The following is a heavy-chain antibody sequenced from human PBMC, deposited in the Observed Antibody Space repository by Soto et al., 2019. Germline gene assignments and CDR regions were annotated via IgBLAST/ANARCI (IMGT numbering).Heavy chain of an antibody. V-gene: IGHV6-1*01. D-gene: IGHD6-19*01. Sequence: QTLSLTCAISGDSVSSNTAAWNWIRSSPSRGFEWLGRTYYRSNWRHDYAVSVKSRITVNPDTSKNHFSLQLNSVTPDDTAVYYCARGVAGSGFDLWGQGTLVTVSS. CDR1: GDSVSSNTAA. J-gene: IGHJ4*02. CDR3: ARGVAGSGFDL. CDR2: TYYRSNWRH.